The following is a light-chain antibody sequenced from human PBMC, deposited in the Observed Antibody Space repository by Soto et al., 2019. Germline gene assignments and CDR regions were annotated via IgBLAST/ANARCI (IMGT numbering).Light chain of an antibody. J-gene: IGKJ5*01. CDR2: GAS. CDR3: QQANRVPLS. Sequence: IVLTQSPATLSLSPGERATLSCRASQSVSSYLAWYKQKPGQAPRLLSYGASNRATGIPARFSGSGSGTEFTLTISRLEPEDFEVYYCQQANRVPLSFGQGTRLEIK. V-gene: IGKV3-11*01. CDR1: QSVSSY.